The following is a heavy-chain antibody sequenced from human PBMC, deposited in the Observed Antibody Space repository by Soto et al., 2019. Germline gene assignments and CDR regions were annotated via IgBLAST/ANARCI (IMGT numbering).Heavy chain of an antibody. CDR3: ARGSASKSGHLWYFDL. V-gene: IGHV3-21*01. CDR1: VFTFDTYT. CDR2: ISATTTYK. D-gene: IGHD2-8*02. Sequence: SGWSLRLSCTSSVFTFDTYTMKWLRQAPGRGLEWVSSISATTTYKYYAASVEGRFTISRDNAKNSLYLQTNSLGAEDTAVYYCARGSASKSGHLWYFDLWGRGTLVTVSS. J-gene: IGHJ2*01.